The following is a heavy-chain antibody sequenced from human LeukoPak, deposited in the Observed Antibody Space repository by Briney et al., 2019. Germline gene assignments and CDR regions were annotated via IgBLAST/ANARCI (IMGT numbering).Heavy chain of an antibody. J-gene: IGHJ4*02. CDR2: ISSSISTM. Sequence: TGGSLRLSCAASGFTFSTYSMNWVRQAPGKGLEWVSYISSSISTMYYADSVEGRFTISRDNSKNTLYLQMNSLRAEDTAVYYCAKRYNSEYLAPVQNWGQGTLVTVSS. CDR3: AKRYNSEYLAPVQN. V-gene: IGHV3-48*01. D-gene: IGHD1-1*01. CDR1: GFTFSTYS.